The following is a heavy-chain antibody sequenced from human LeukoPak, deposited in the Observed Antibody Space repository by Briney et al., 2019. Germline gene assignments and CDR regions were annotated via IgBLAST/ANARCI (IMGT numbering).Heavy chain of an antibody. D-gene: IGHD5-18*01. J-gene: IGHJ4*02. CDR3: ARGRSYGFDFDS. Sequence: SETLSLTCDVSGVSINTCCYYWTWIRQPPGRGLEWIGYKYYSGSTRYNSSLRSRLTISLDSSKNQFSLRLTSVTAADTAVYYCARGRSYGFDFDSWGPGTLVIVSS. V-gene: IGHV4-61*01. CDR1: GVSINTCCYY. CDR2: KYYSGST.